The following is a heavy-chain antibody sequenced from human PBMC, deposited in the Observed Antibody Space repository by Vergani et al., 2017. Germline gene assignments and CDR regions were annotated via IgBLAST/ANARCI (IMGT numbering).Heavy chain of an antibody. CDR1: GGSFSGYY. CDR3: ARGGPGVGAIDAFDI. D-gene: IGHD1-26*01. CDR2: INHSGST. Sequence: QVQLQQWGAGLLKPSETLSLTCAVYGGSFSGYYWSWIRQPPGKGLEWIGEINHSGSTNYNPSLKSRVTISVDTSKNQFSLKLSSVTAADTAVYYCARGGPGVGAIDAFDIWGQGTMVTVSS. J-gene: IGHJ3*02. V-gene: IGHV4-34*01.